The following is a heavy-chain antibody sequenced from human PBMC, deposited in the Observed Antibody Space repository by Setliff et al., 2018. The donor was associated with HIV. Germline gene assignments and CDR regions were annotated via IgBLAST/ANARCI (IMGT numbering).Heavy chain of an antibody. CDR1: GFTFSSYS. J-gene: IGHJ6*02. Sequence: GGSLRLSCAASGFTFSSYSMNWVRQAPGKGLEWVSYISSSSSTIYYADSVKGRFTISRDNAKNSLYLQMNSLRAEDTAVYYCARLREYYSYGMDVWGQGTTVTVSS. CDR2: ISSSSSTI. V-gene: IGHV3-48*01. CDR3: ARLREYYSYGMDV.